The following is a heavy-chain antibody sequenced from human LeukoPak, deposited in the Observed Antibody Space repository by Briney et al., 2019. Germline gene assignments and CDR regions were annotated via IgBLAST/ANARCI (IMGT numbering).Heavy chain of an antibody. CDR1: GFTFSSNW. Sequence: GGSLRLSCAASGFTFSSNWMHWVRQAPGKGLVWVSRINSDGSGTTYADSVKGRFTISRDNAKNTLYLQMNSLRAEGTAVYFCARDPARGDGEFFDYWGQGTLVTVSS. J-gene: IGHJ4*02. D-gene: IGHD3-10*01. CDR2: INSDGSGT. CDR3: ARDPARGDGEFFDY. V-gene: IGHV3-74*01.